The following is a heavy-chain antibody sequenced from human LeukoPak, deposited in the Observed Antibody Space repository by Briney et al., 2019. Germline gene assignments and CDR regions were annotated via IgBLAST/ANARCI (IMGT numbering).Heavy chain of an antibody. Sequence: PGGSLRLSCAASGFTFNNYAMHWVRQAPGKGLEWVAVISYGGSNKYYADSVKGRFTISRDNSKNTLYLQMNSLRAEDTAVYYCTTASGWYDYWGQGTLVTVSS. CDR3: TTASGWYDY. CDR1: GFTFNNYA. V-gene: IGHV3-30-3*01. D-gene: IGHD6-19*01. J-gene: IGHJ4*02. CDR2: ISYGGSNK.